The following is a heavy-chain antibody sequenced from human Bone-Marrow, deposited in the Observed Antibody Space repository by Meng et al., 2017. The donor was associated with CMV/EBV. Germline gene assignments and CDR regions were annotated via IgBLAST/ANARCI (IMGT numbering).Heavy chain of an antibody. J-gene: IGHJ6*02. CDR1: GGSFSGFY. V-gene: IGHV4-34*04. CDR3: ARGNVKRTFSTIFGVVNRGPYMDV. CDR2: INHSGST. Sequence: SETLSLTCAVYGGSFSGFYWSWIRHLPGKGLEWIGEINHSGSTNNNPSLKSRDTISVDTSKFQFSLKLSTVTAAGTAVYFCARGNVKRTFSTIFGVVNRGPYMDVWGQGTTVTVSS. D-gene: IGHD3-3*01.